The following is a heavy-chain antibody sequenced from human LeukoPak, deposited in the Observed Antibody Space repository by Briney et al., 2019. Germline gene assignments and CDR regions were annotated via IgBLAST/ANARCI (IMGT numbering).Heavy chain of an antibody. D-gene: IGHD3-22*01. V-gene: IGHV1-18*01. Sequence: ASVKVSCKASGGSLSNYCISWVRQAPGQGLEWMGWISAYNGNTNYAQKLQGRVTMTTDTSTSTAYMELRSLRSDDTAVYYCARDGDSSGYYLKPSYGMDVWGQGTTVTVSS. CDR3: ARDGDSSGYYLKPSYGMDV. J-gene: IGHJ6*02. CDR2: ISAYNGNT. CDR1: GGSLSNYC.